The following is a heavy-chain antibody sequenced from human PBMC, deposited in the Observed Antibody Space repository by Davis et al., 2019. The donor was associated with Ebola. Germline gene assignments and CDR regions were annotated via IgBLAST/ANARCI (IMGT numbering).Heavy chain of an antibody. CDR1: GFTFSNYW. CDR3: AKGGYSNNRYYYNYMDV. J-gene: IGHJ6*03. CDR2: INTDGTYT. Sequence: GESLKISCAASGFTFSNYWVHWVRQAPGKGLVWVSHINTDGTYTRYADPVKGRFTVSRENAKNTLYLQMHSLRAEDTAVYYCAKGGYSNNRYYYNYMDVWGKGTTVTVSS. D-gene: IGHD4-11*01. V-gene: IGHV3-74*01.